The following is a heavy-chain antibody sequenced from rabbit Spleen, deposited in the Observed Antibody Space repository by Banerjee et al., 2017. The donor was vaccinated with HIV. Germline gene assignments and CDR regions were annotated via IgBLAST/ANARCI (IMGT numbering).Heavy chain of an antibody. J-gene: IGHJ4*01. Sequence: HLKESGGGLVQPGGSMKLSCTASGFTLSSYYMNWVRQAPGKGLEWIGYIDPLFGITYYANWVNGRFSISRENAQNTVFLQMTSLTAADTATYFCASNHPYASSSGDDFLFKLWGQGTLVTVS. D-gene: IGHD1-1*01. V-gene: IGHV1S7*01. CDR3: ASNHPYASSSGDDFLFKL. CDR1: GFTLSSYY. CDR2: IDPLFGIT.